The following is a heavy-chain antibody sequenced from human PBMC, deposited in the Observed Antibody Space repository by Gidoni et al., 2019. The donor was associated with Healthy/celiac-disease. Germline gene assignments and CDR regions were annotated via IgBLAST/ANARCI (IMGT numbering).Heavy chain of an antibody. CDR3: TRSFRALDY. V-gene: IGHV3-73*02. Sequence: EVQLVESGGGLVQPGGSLKLSCAASGFTFSGSAMHWVRQASGKGLEWVGRIRSKANSYATAYAASVKGRFTISRDDSKNTAYLQMNSLKTEDTAVYYCTRSFRALDYWGQGTLVTVSS. J-gene: IGHJ4*02. D-gene: IGHD1-26*01. CDR2: IRSKANSYAT. CDR1: GFTFSGSA.